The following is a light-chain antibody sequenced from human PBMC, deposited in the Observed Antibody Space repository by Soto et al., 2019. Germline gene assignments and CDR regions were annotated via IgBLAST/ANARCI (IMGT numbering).Light chain of an antibody. V-gene: IGKV1-5*01. Sequence: DIQMTQSPSTLSASVGDRVTITCRASQSISSWLAWYQQKPGKAPKLLIYDASSLESGVPSRFSGSGSGTEFHLTISSLQPDDFAPYYCQQYNSYPTFGHGTKVEIK. CDR3: QQYNSYPT. J-gene: IGKJ1*01. CDR2: DAS. CDR1: QSISSW.